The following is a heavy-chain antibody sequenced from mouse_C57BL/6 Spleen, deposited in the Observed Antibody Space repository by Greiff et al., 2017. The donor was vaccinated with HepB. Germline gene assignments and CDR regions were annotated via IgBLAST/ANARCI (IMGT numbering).Heavy chain of an antibody. CDR1: GYTFTDYN. V-gene: IGHV1-18*01. Sequence: EVKLMESGPELVKPGASVKIPCKASGYTFTDYNMDWVKQSHGKSLEWIGDINPNNGGTIYNQKFKGKATLTVDKSSSTAYMELRSLTSEDTAVYYCARLRGNYYFDYWGQGTTLTVSS. CDR3: ARLRGNYYFDY. J-gene: IGHJ2*01. CDR2: INPNNGGT. D-gene: IGHD2-1*01.